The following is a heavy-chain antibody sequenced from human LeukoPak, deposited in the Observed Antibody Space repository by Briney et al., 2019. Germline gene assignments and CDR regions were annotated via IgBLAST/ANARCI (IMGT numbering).Heavy chain of an antibody. Sequence: GGSLRLSCAASGFTFSSHAMSWVRQAPGKGLEWVSAISTSGGSTYYADSVKGRFTISRDNSKNTLYLQMNSLRAKDTAVYYCAKDTSWAAAGDYFDYWGQGTLVTVSS. D-gene: IGHD6-13*01. CDR3: AKDTSWAAAGDYFDY. CDR2: ISTSGGST. J-gene: IGHJ4*02. CDR1: GFTFSSHA. V-gene: IGHV3-23*01.